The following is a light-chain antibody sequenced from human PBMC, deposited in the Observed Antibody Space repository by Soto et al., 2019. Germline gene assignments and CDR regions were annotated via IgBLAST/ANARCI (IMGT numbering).Light chain of an antibody. V-gene: IGKV3-15*01. CDR3: QQLSGWPRS. J-gene: IGKJ2*01. CDR1: HTVNTN. CDR2: DAS. Sequence: EIVVTQSPGILSVSPGERATLFCRASHTVNTNLAWYQQKSGQAPRLLIYDASSRATGIPARCSASGSGTEFTLTISNLLSEDFAVYYCQQLSGWPRSFGQGTKLEIK.